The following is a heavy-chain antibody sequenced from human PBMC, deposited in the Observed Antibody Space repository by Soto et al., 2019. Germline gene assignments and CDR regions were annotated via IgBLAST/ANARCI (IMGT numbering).Heavy chain of an antibody. D-gene: IGHD3-3*01. CDR2: IYWDDDK. Sequence: QITLNESGPTQVKPRQTLTLTCTLSGFSLTTSGVGVGWIRQSPGKAPKWLALIYWDDDKRYSPSLKSRLTITKDTSKNQVVLTMADLDPADTATYYCAHRVLRTVFGLVTTTAIYFDFWGQGTPVAVSS. J-gene: IGHJ4*02. CDR3: AHRVLRTVFGLVTTTAIYFDF. CDR1: GFSLTTSGVG. V-gene: IGHV2-5*02.